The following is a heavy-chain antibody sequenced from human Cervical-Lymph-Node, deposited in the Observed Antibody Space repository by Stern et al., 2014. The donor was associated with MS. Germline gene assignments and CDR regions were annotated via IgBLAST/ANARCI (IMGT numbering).Heavy chain of an antibody. J-gene: IGHJ4*02. CDR3: AKGQYRGYSGSADY. Sequence: VQLVESGGGVVQPGRSLRLSCAASGFTFSSYGMHWVRQAPGKGLEWVAVISYDGSNKYYADSVKGRFTISRDNSKNTLYLQMNRLRAEDTAVYYCAKGQYRGYSGSADYWGQGTLVTVSS. CDR2: ISYDGSNK. D-gene: IGHD5-12*01. CDR1: GFTFSSYG. V-gene: IGHV3-30*18.